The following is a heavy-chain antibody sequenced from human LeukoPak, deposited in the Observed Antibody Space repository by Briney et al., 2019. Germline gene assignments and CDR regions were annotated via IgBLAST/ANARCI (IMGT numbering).Heavy chain of an antibody. CDR1: GFTVSSTH. CDR2: IYTGGNS. J-gene: IGHJ3*02. CDR3: ARGGRGSAAVVAPRSFDI. Sequence: GSLRLSCAASGFTVSSTHMVWVRQAPGKGLEWVSVIYTGGNSYYAGSVQGRFIISRDISKNTLYLQMNSLRAEDSALYYCARGGRGSAAVVAPRSFDIWGQGTMVTVSS. V-gene: IGHV3-53*01. D-gene: IGHD3-22*01.